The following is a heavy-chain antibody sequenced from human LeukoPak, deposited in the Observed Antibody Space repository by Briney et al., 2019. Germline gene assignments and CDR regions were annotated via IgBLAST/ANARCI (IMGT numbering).Heavy chain of an antibody. D-gene: IGHD3-10*01. CDR1: GASIISGNYF. V-gene: IGHV4-39*01. CDR3: ARQYEF. Sequence: SETLSLTCTVSGASIISGNYFWGWVRQPPGKRLEWIGSWHHSGITDYNPSLKSRVTIVADTSKNQFSLKLASVAAADSAVYFCARQYEFWGQGTLVTVST. CDR2: WHHSGIT. J-gene: IGHJ4*02.